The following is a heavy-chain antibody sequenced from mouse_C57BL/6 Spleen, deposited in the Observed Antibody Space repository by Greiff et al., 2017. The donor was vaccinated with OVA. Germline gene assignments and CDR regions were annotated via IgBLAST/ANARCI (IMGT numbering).Heavy chain of an antibody. J-gene: IGHJ4*01. CDR3: ARHSLGYYAMDY. CDR2: IWSDGST. CDR1: GFSFTSYG. D-gene: IGHD2-12*01. Sequence: QVQLKESGPGLVAPSQSLSITCTVSGFSFTSYGVHWVRQPPGKGLEWLVVIWSDGSTTYNSALKSRLSISKDNSKSQVFLKMNSLQTDDTAMYYCARHSLGYYAMDYWGQGTSVTVSS. V-gene: IGHV2-6-1*01.